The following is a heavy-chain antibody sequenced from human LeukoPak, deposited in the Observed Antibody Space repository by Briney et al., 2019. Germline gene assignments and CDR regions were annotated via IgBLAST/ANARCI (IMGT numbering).Heavy chain of an antibody. D-gene: IGHD2-15*01. Sequence: SETLPLTCTVSGGSISGYYWTWIRQSPGKRPEWLAYVRYTGTPNYNPSLKSRVTISVDTSKNQFSLTLTSVTAADTAVYYCARHVAPDMDYFDYWGPGTLVTVSP. CDR1: GGSISGYY. V-gene: IGHV4-59*08. CDR2: VRYTGTP. J-gene: IGHJ4*02. CDR3: ARHVAPDMDYFDY.